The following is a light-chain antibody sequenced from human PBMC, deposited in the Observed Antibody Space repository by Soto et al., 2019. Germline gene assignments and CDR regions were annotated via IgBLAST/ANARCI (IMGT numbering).Light chain of an antibody. CDR3: CSYALL. J-gene: IGLJ1*01. V-gene: IGLV2-23*01. Sequence: QSALTQPASVSGSPGQSITISCTGTNSDVGTYNLVSWYQQHPGKAPKLIIYEGTKRPSGVSNRFSGSKSGNTASLTISGLQAEDEADYYCCSYALLFGTGTKV. CDR2: EGT. CDR1: NSDVGTYNL.